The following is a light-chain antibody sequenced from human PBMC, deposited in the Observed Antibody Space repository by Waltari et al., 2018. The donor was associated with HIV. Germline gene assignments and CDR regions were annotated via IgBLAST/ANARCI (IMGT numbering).Light chain of an antibody. V-gene: IGLV10-54*04. CDR1: SHNVGNQG. CDR3: SAWDSSLSAWV. J-gene: IGLJ3*02. Sequence: QAGLTQPPSVSKGLRQTATLTCTGNSHNVGNQGAAWLQPHPGHPPKLLSSRNNNRPSGHSEGFCAARSGNTASLTITGLQPEDEADYYCSAWDSSLSAWVFGGGTKLTVL. CDR2: RNN.